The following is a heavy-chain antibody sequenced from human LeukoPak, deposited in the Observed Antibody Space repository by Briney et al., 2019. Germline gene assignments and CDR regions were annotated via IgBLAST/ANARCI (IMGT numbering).Heavy chain of an antibody. CDR2: ITSSSSYI. CDR1: GFTFSSYN. V-gene: IGHV3-21*01. J-gene: IGHJ5*02. Sequence: GGSLRLSCAASGFTFSSYNMNWVRQAPGKGLEWVSSITSSSSYIYYADSVKGRFTISRDNAKNSLYLQMNSLRAEDTAVYYCAKELRGYSYGLRNNWFDPWGQGTLVTVSS. CDR3: AKELRGYSYGLRNNWFDP. D-gene: IGHD5-18*01.